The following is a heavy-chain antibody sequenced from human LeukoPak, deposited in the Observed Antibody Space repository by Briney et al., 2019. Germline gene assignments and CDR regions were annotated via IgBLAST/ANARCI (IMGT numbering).Heavy chain of an antibody. CDR2: IYYSGST. CDR1: GGSISSYY. V-gene: IGHV4-59*12. D-gene: IGHD3-22*01. J-gene: IGHJ3*02. Sequence: SETLSLTCTVSGGSISSYYWSWIRQPPGKGLEWIGYIYYSGSTNYNPSLKSRVTVSVDTSKNQFSLKLSSVTAADTAVYYCARESAGVYDSSGYYAHDAFDIWGQGTMVTVSS. CDR3: ARESAGVYDSSGYYAHDAFDI.